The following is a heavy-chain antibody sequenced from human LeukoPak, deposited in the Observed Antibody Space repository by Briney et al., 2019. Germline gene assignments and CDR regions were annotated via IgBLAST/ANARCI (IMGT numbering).Heavy chain of an antibody. CDR2: ISGSGGST. V-gene: IGHV3-23*01. J-gene: IGHJ4*02. CDR1: GFTFSSYG. Sequence: TGGSLRLSCAASGFTFSSYGMSWVRQAPGKGLEWVSAISGSGGSTYYADSVKGRFTISRDNSKNTLYLQMNSLRAEDTAVYYCAKSRGYYFDYWGQGTLVTVSS. CDR3: AKSRGYYFDY.